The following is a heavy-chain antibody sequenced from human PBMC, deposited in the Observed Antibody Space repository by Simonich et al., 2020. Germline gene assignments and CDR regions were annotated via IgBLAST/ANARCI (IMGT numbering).Heavy chain of an antibody. J-gene: IGHJ5*02. CDR3: ARAYSSSWYNWFDP. CDR2: IWYDGMNK. V-gene: IGHV3-33*01. CDR1: GFTFSSYG. D-gene: IGHD6-13*01. Sequence: QVQLVESGGGVVQPGRSLRLSCAASGFTFSSYGMHWVRQAPGKGRGGVAVIWYDGMNKYYADSVKGRFTISRDNSKNTLYLQMNSLRAEDTAVYYCARAYSSSWYNWFDPWGQGTLVTVSS.